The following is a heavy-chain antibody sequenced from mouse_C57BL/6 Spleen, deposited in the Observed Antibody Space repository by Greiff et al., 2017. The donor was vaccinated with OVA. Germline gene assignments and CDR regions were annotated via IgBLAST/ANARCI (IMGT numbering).Heavy chain of an antibody. Sequence: EVQLQQSGPELVKPGASVKISCKASGYTFTDYYMNWVKQSHGKSLEWIGDINPNNGGTSYNQKFKGKATLTVDKSSSTAYMELRSLTSEDSAVDDGARSGYSNYEGYFDYWGQGTTLTVSS. D-gene: IGHD2-5*01. J-gene: IGHJ2*01. CDR2: INPNNGGT. V-gene: IGHV1-26*01. CDR1: GYTFTDYY. CDR3: ARSGYSNYEGYFDY.